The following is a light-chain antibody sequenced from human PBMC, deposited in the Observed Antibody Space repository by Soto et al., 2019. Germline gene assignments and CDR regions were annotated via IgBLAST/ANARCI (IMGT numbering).Light chain of an antibody. V-gene: IGKV1-6*01. CDR2: TAS. CDR3: LHAYSFPRT. J-gene: IGKJ2*01. CDR1: QGIRND. Sequence: AIQMTQSPSSLSASVGDRVSITCRESQGIRNDLAWYQQKPGRAPKLLIYTASKLQSGVPSRFSGSGSDTDFTLTISSLQSEDFATYYCLHAYSFPRTFGQGTKLEIK.